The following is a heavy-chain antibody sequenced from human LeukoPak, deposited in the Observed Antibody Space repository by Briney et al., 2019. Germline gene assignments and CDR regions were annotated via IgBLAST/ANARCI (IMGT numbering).Heavy chain of an antibody. Sequence: GGSLRLSSAASGFTFSSYGMNWVRQAPGKGLEWVSSISSSSSYIYYADSVKGRFTISRDNAKNSLYLQMNSLRAEDTAVYYCARERVVAAAVPFDYWGQGTLVTVSS. CDR3: ARERVVAAAVPFDY. CDR2: ISSSSSYI. J-gene: IGHJ4*02. V-gene: IGHV3-21*01. D-gene: IGHD6-13*01. CDR1: GFTFSSYG.